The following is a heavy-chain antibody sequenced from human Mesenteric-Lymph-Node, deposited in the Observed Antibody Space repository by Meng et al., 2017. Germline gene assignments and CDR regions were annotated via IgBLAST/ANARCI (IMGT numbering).Heavy chain of an antibody. CDR1: GCTIRRGYSS. CDR3: ARGPTTYFDY. Sequence: VQLKESGPGLVKPYRSLPLSFSVPGCTIRRGYSSWSRHPQPTGKGLEWIGYINYSGSTFYTPSLRSRITISVDTSKNQFSLRLRSVTASATAVYSCARGPTTYFDYWGQGTLVTVSS. D-gene: IGHD4-17*01. CDR2: INYSGST. J-gene: IGHJ4*02. V-gene: IGHV4-30-4*01.